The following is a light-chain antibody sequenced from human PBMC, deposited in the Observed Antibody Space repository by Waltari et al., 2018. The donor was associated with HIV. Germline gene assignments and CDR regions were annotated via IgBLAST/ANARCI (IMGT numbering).Light chain of an antibody. CDR3: QQTNSFPIT. CDR1: QAISTW. J-gene: IGKJ5*01. Sequence: DIRMTQSPSYVSASVGDRITITCRATQAISTWLAWYQQRPGKAPKLLIHGASNLQGVVPSRFRGSGSGTTFTLTVTNLQPEDFAIYFCQQTNSFPITFGQGTRLDNK. V-gene: IGKV1D-12*01. CDR2: GAS.